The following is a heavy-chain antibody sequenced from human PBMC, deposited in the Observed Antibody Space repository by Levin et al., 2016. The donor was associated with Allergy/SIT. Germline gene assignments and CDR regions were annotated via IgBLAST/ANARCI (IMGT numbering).Heavy chain of an antibody. CDR3: ARGWPWSYDFWSGYPDANYYYYMDV. Sequence: ASVKVSCKASGYTFTSYDINWVRQATGQGLEWMGWMNPNSGNTGYAQKFQGRVTMTRNTSISTAYMELSSLRSEDTAVYYCARGWPWSYDFWSGYPDANYYYYMDVWGKGTTVTVSS. V-gene: IGHV1-8*01. CDR1: GYTFTSYD. CDR2: MNPNSGNT. J-gene: IGHJ6*03. D-gene: IGHD3-3*01.